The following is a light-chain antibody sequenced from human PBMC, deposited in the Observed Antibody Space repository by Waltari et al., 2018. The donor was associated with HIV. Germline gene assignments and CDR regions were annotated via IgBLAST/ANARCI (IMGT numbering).Light chain of an antibody. V-gene: IGLV6-57*02. J-gene: IGLJ2*01. CDR3: QSYDSSNVV. CDR2: EDN. CDR1: SGSIASNY. Sequence: NFMLTQPHSVSESPGKTVTISCTGSSGSIASNYVQRYQQRPGSAPTTVLYEDNQRPSGVPDRFSGSIDSSSNSASLTISGLKTEDEADYYCQSYDSSNVVFGGGTKLTVL.